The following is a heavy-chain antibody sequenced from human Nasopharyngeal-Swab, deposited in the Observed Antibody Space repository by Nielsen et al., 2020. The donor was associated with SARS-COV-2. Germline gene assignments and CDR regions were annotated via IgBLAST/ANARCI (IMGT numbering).Heavy chain of an antibody. J-gene: IGHJ6*02. CDR2: INPSGGST. D-gene: IGHD3-10*01. Sequence: ASVKVSCKASGYTFTSYYMHWVRQAPGQGLEWMGIINPSGGSTSYAQKFQGRVTMTRDTSTSTVYMELSSLRSDDTAVYYCARDSHFSTMVRGVIIYGMDVWGQGTTVTVSS. CDR3: ARDSHFSTMVRGVIIYGMDV. CDR1: GYTFTSYY. V-gene: IGHV1-46*01.